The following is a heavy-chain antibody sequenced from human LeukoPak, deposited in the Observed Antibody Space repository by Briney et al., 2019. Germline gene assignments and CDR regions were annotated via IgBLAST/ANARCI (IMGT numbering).Heavy chain of an antibody. CDR3: ARVASGSYHYYYMDV. CDR2: MNPNSGNT. Sequence: ASVKVSCKASGYTFTSYDINWVRRATGQGLEWMGWMNPNSGNTGYAQKFQGRVTMTRNTSISTAYMELSSLRSEDTAVYYCARVASGSYHYYYMDVWGKGTTVTISS. CDR1: GYTFTSYD. J-gene: IGHJ6*03. D-gene: IGHD3-10*01. V-gene: IGHV1-8*01.